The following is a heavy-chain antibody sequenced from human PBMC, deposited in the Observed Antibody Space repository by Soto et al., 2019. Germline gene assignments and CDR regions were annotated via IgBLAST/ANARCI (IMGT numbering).Heavy chain of an antibody. J-gene: IGHJ4*02. CDR1: GYTLTELS. V-gene: IGHV1-24*01. Sequence: GASVKVSCKVSGYTLTELSMHWVRQAPGKGLEWMGAFDPEDGKPIYAQKIRDRVTMTEDTSTDTAYMELSSLRSDDTAVYYCATQYYDFWSGFHWGQGTLVTVSS. D-gene: IGHD3-3*01. CDR3: ATQYYDFWSGFH. CDR2: FDPEDGKP.